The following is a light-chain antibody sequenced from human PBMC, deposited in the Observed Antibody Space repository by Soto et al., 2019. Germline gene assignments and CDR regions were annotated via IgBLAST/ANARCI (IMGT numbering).Light chain of an antibody. CDR3: QQFNSYPIT. Sequence: DIQMTQSPSSVSASVGDRVTVTCRASQGISSWLAWYQKKPGKAPKLLIYAASTLQSGVPSRFSGSGSGTEFTLTIGGLQPDDFATYYCQQFNSYPITFGQGTRLEIK. CDR2: AAS. V-gene: IGKV1-12*01. CDR1: QGISSW. J-gene: IGKJ5*01.